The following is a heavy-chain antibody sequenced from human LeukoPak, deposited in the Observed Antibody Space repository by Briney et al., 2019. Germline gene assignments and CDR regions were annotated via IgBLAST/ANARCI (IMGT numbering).Heavy chain of an antibody. D-gene: IGHD6-13*01. CDR3: ARADFSSSRDFFDP. Sequence: ASVKVSCKASGYTFTSYGISWVRQAPGQGLEWMGWISVYNGNTNYAQKFQGRVTMTTDTSTNTAYMELRSLRSDDTAVYYCARADFSSSRDFFDPWGQGTLVTVSS. J-gene: IGHJ5*02. V-gene: IGHV1-18*01. CDR2: ISVYNGNT. CDR1: GYTFTSYG.